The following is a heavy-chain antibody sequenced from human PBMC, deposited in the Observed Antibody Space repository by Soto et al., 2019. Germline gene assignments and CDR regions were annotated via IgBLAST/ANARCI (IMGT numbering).Heavy chain of an antibody. CDR2: INHSGST. J-gene: IGHJ5*02. V-gene: IGHV4-34*01. CDR3: ARGRIVVVPASMGTTLSWFDP. Sequence: QVQLQQWGAGLLKPSETLSLTCAVYGGSFSGYYWSWIRQPPGKGLEWIGEINHSGSTNYNPSLKSRVTIAVDTSKNQFSLKLSSVTAADTAVYYCARGRIVVVPASMGTTLSWFDPWGQGTLVTVSS. CDR1: GGSFSGYY. D-gene: IGHD2-2*01.